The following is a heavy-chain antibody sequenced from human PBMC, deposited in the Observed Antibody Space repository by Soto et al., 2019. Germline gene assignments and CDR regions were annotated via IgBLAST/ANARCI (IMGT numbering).Heavy chain of an antibody. CDR3: ARGRGFSSTSCYAY. J-gene: IGHJ4*02. CDR1: GGSFSGYY. CDR2: INHSGST. V-gene: IGHV4-34*01. Sequence: SETLSLTCAVYGGSFSGYYWSWIRQPPGKGLEWIGEINHSGSTNYNPSLKSRVTISVDTSKNQFSLKLSSVTAADTAVYYCARGRGFSSTSCYAYWGQGTLVTAPQ. D-gene: IGHD2-2*01.